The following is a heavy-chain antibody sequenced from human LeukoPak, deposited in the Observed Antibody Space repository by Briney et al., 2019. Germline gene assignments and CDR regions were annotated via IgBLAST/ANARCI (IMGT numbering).Heavy chain of an antibody. CDR1: GFTFSSYG. CDR2: ISGSGGST. CDR3: ANNYYGGNSLDY. V-gene: IGHV3-23*01. D-gene: IGHD4-23*01. J-gene: IGHJ4*02. Sequence: PGGSLRLSCAASGFTFSSYGMSWVRQAPGKGLEWVSAISGSGGSTYYADSVKGRFTISRDNSKNTLYLQMNSLRAEDTAVYYCANNYYGGNSLDYWGQGTLVTVSS.